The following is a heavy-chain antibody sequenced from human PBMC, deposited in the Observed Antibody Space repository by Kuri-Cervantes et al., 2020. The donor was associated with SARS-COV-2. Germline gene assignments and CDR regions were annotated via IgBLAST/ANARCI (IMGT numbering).Heavy chain of an antibody. J-gene: IGHJ6*02. CDR2: ISFDGIDK. CDR1: GFTFSKYA. Sequence: GESLKIPCAASGFTFSKYAVHWLRQAPGKGLEWVAIISFDGIDKYYGDSVKGRFTISGNNSKNTLYLQMNSLRAEDTAVYYCAKEISTTGHRYFYGMDVWGQGTTVTVSS. V-gene: IGHV3-30*18. D-gene: IGHD2/OR15-2a*01. CDR3: AKEISTTGHRYFYGMDV.